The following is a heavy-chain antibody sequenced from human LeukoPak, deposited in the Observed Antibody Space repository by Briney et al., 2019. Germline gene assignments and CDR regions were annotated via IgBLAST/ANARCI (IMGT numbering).Heavy chain of an antibody. V-gene: IGHV4-39*01. CDR2: IYYSGST. CDR1: GGSISSSSYY. D-gene: IGHD3-22*01. Sequence: PSETLSLTCTVSGGSISSSSYYWGWIRQPPGKGLEWIGSIYYSGSTYYNPSLKSRVTISVDTSKNQFSLKLSSVTAADTAVYYCARHGFTMTPGAFDIWGQGIMVTVSS. J-gene: IGHJ3*02. CDR3: ARHGFTMTPGAFDI.